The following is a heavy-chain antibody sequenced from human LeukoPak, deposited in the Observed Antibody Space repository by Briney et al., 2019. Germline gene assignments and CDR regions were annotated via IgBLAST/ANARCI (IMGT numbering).Heavy chain of an antibody. J-gene: IGHJ4*02. CDR1: GFTFTNYG. CDR2: ISYDGITN. D-gene: IGHD2-21*01. V-gene: IGHV3-30*18. Sequence: GGSLRLSCSASGFTFTNYGMHWVRQAPGKGLEWVAVISYDGITNYYADSVKGRFTASRDDSENTPYLQMNSLRPDDTAVYYCAKKAAPVSAIRAGFDYWGQGTLVTVSS. CDR3: AKKAAPVSAIRAGFDY.